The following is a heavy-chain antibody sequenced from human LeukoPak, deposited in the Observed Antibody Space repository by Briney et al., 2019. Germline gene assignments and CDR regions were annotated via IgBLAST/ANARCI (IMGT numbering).Heavy chain of an antibody. V-gene: IGHV5-51*01. CDR2: IYPGDSDT. D-gene: IGHD6-19*01. CDR1: GYTFTTYW. CDR3: ARQGSGWYDY. J-gene: IGHJ4*02. Sequence: KVSCKASGYTFTTYWIGWVRQMPGKGLEWMGIIYPGDSDTRYSPSFQGQVTFSADKSISTAYLQWSSLKASDTAMYYCARQGSGWYDYWGQGTLVTVSS.